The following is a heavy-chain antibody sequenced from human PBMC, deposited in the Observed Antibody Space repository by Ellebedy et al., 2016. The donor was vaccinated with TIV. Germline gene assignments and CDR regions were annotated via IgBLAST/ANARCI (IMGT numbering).Heavy chain of an antibody. Sequence: MPSETLSLTCTISGASISSYYWSWIRQPAGKGLEWIERIYTSESTNYNPSLKSRGTMSLDTSKSQFSLRLSSVTAADTAVYYCAVHSRSFAAMDVWGQGTTVTVSS. J-gene: IGHJ6*02. D-gene: IGHD3-22*01. CDR2: IYTSEST. CDR3: AVHSRSFAAMDV. V-gene: IGHV4-4*07. CDR1: GASISSYY.